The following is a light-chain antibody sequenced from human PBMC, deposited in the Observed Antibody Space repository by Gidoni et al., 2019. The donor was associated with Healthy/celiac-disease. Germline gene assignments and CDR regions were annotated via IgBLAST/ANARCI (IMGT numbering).Light chain of an antibody. J-gene: IGLJ2*01. CDR2: QDS. Sequence: SYELTQPHSVSVSPGQTASITCSGDKLGDKYACWYQQKPGQSPVLVIDQDSKRPSGIPERFSGSNSGNTATLTISGTQAMDEADYYCQAWDSSTVVFGGGTKLTVL. CDR1: KLGDKY. CDR3: QAWDSSTVV. V-gene: IGLV3-1*01.